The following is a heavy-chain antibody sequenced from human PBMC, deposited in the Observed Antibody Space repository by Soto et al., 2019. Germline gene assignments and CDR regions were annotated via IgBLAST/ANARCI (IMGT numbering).Heavy chain of an antibody. CDR3: ARGSSTRDWFDP. CDR2: IIPILGIA. D-gene: IGHD2-2*01. V-gene: IGHV1-69*02. CDR1: GGTFSSYT. Sequence: QVQLVQSGAEVKKPGSSVKVSCKASGGTFSSYTISWVRQAPGQGLEWMGRIIPILGIANYAQKFQGRVTITADKSTSTAYMEMSSLRSEDTAVYYYARGSSTRDWFDPWGQGTLVTISS. J-gene: IGHJ5*02.